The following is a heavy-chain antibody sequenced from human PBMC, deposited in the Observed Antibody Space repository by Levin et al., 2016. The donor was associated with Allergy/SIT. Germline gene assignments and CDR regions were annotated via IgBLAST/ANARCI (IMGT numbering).Heavy chain of an antibody. CDR1: GFTFSSYA. CDR3: AKLEVTDSL. CDR2: ISYDGSSK. J-gene: IGHJ4*02. D-gene: IGHD5-18*01. Sequence: GESLKISCAASGFTFSSYAMHWVRQAPGKGLECVADISYDGSSKYYADSVKGRFTISRDNSKNTLYLQVNSLRTEDTAVYYCAKLEVTDSLWGQGTLVTVSS. V-gene: IGHV3-30*18.